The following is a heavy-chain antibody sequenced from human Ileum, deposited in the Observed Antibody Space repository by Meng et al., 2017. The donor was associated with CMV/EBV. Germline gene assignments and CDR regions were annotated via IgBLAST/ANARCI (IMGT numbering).Heavy chain of an antibody. V-gene: IGHV3-53*01. J-gene: IGHJ4*02. CDR2: TYPDDRT. Sequence: GESLKISCAASRFTVSSDFLSWVRQAPGKGLEWVSITYPDDRTFYAESVKGRFTISRDNSKNTLYLQMNSLGAEDTALYYCAKLGNHYDSSGYYPIDYWGQGTLVTVSS. CDR3: AKLGNHYDSSGYYPIDY. CDR1: RFTVSSDF. D-gene: IGHD3-22*01.